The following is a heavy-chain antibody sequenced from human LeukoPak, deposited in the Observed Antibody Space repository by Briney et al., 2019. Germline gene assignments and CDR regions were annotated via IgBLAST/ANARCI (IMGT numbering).Heavy chain of an antibody. J-gene: IGHJ4*02. D-gene: IGHD6-13*01. CDR3: ARVPIAAAGGFDY. CDR2: IYPGDSDT. V-gene: IGHV5-51*01. Sequence: GGTLRLSCAASGFTFTSYWIGWVRQMPGKGLEWMGIIYPGDSDTRYSPSFQGQVTISADKSISTAYLQWSSLKASDTAMYYCARVPIAAAGGFDYWGQGTLVTVSS. CDR1: GFTFTSYW.